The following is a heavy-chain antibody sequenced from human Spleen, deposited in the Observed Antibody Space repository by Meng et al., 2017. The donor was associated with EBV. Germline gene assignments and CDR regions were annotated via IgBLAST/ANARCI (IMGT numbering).Heavy chain of an antibody. CDR1: GGSIYAYY. CDR2: AYYTGRT. V-gene: IGHV4-59*01. J-gene: IGHJ4*02. Sequence: QVHLHQAGPGLVQPSETLPLTCSVSGGSIYAYYWNWIRQPPGKALEWIGYAYYTGRTNYNPSLKSRVTISLDTAKNEFSLDLSSVTAADTAVYYCARNGYDLYFDSWGQGSLVTVSS. CDR3: ARNGYDLYFDS. D-gene: IGHD5-12*01.